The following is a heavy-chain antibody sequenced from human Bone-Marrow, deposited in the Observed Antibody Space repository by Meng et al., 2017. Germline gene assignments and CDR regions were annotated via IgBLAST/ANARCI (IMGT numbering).Heavy chain of an antibody. CDR2: INQSGST. Sequence: ESLKISCAASGFTFSSYWMTWIRQPPGKGLEWIGEINQSGSTNYNPSLKSRVIISVDTSKSQFSLRLNSVTAADAAVYYCARERITMVRGYFGMDVWGQGTTVTVSS. J-gene: IGHJ6*02. D-gene: IGHD3-10*01. CDR3: ARERITMVRGYFGMDV. CDR1: GFTFSSYW. V-gene: IGHV4-34*01.